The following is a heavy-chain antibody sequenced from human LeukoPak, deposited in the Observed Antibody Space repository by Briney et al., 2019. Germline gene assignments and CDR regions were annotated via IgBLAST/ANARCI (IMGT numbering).Heavy chain of an antibody. CDR2: IYYSGST. CDR3: AGRSRSGWYYDY. V-gene: IGHV4-59*01. D-gene: IGHD6-19*01. Sequence: SETLSLTCTVSGDSISGYYWSWIRQPPGKGLEWIGYIYYSGSTNYNPSLKSRVTISVNTSKNQFSLKLSTVTAADTAVYFCAGRSRSGWYYDYWGQGTLVTVSS. CDR1: GDSISGYY. J-gene: IGHJ4*02.